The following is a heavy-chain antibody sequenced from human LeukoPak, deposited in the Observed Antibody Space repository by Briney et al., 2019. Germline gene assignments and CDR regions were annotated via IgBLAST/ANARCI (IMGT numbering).Heavy chain of an antibody. Sequence: SVTVSCKASGGTFSTYTFSWVRQAPGQGLEWIGRIITIFGAANYAQKFQGRVTISADESTGTVFMELRSLRSEDTAVYYCARDPDSWGQGTLVTVSP. CDR1: GGTFSTYT. J-gene: IGHJ4*02. V-gene: IGHV1-69*13. CDR2: IITIFGAA. CDR3: ARDPDS.